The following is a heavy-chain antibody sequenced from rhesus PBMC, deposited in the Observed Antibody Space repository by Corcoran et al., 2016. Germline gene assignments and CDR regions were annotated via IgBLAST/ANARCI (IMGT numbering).Heavy chain of an antibody. CDR1: GGSVSSSNW. CDR3: ASIAAAAH. CDR2: ISGSSGST. V-gene: IGHV4-65*01. J-gene: IGHJ4*01. D-gene: IGHD6-31*01. Sequence: QVQLQESGPGLVKPSETLSLTCAVSGGSVSSSNWWSWIRQPPGKGLEWIGYISGSSGSTYYNPSLKSRVTIPRDTSKNQCSLKLSSVTAADTAVYYCASIAAAAHWGQGVLVTVSS.